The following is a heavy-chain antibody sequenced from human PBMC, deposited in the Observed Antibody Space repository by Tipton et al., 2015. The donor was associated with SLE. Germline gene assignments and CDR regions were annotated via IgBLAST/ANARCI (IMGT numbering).Heavy chain of an antibody. CDR1: GGSISSGGYY. J-gene: IGHJ3*02. V-gene: IGHV4-61*08. CDR3: ARDPYMVRGVNDAFDI. CDR2: IYYSGST. D-gene: IGHD3-10*01. Sequence: TLSLTCTVSGGSISSGGYYWSWIRQHPGKGLEWIGYIYYSGSTNYNPSLKSRVTISVDTSKNQFSLKLSSVTAADTAVYYCARDPYMVRGVNDAFDIWGQGTMVTVSS.